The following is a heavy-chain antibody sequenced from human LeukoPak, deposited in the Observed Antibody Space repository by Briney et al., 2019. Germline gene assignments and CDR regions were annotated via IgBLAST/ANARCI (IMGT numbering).Heavy chain of an antibody. CDR1: GGSFSGYY. V-gene: IGHV4-34*01. J-gene: IGHJ4*02. Sequence: SETLSLTCAVYGGSFSGYYWSWIRQPPGKGLEWIGEINHSGSTNYNPSLKSRVTISVDTSKNQFSLTLSSVTAADTAVYYCARAPPNYDYVWWSYRYSYYFDYWGQGTLVTVSS. CDR2: INHSGST. CDR3: ARAPPNYDYVWWSYRYSYYFDY. D-gene: IGHD3-16*02.